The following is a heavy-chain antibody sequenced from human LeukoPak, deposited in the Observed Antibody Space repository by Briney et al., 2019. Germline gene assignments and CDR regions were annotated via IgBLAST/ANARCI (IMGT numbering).Heavy chain of an antibody. J-gene: IGHJ3*02. V-gene: IGHV3-7*01. CDR2: IKQDGSEK. CDR1: GFTFSSYW. Sequence: PGGSLRLSXAASGFTFSSYWMSWIRQAPGKGLEWVANIKQDGSEKYYVDSVKGRFTISRDNAKNSLYLQMNSLRAEDTAVYYCARGSEYQLLYYAFDIWGQGTMVTVSS. CDR3: ARGSEYQLLYYAFDI. D-gene: IGHD2-2*02.